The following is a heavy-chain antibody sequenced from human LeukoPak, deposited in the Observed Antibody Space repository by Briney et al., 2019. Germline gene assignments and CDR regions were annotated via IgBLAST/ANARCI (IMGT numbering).Heavy chain of an antibody. Sequence: PSETLSLTCTVSGGSISSYYWSWIRQPPGKGLEWIGYIYYSGSTNYNPSLKSRVTISVDTSKNQFSLRLSSVTAADTAVYYCARQASLGYCSGGSCYYFDYWGQGTLVTVSS. D-gene: IGHD2-15*01. CDR2: IYYSGST. J-gene: IGHJ4*02. CDR1: GGSISSYY. V-gene: IGHV4-59*08. CDR3: ARQASLGYCSGGSCYYFDY.